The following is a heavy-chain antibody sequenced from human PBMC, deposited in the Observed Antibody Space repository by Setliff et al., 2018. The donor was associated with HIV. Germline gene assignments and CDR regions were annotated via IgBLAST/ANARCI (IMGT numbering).Heavy chain of an antibody. J-gene: IGHJ3*02. CDR2: IYYSGST. CDR1: GGSVSNSNYY. V-gene: IGHV4-39*01. Sequence: PSETLSLTCTVSGGSVSNSNYYWGWIRQPPGKGLEWIGSIYYSGSTYYNPSLKSRVTISVDTSKNQFSLKLTSVTAADTAVYYCARHHVKYTDCPSGMCYWDAFDIWGQGTMVTVS. D-gene: IGHD2-8*01. CDR3: ARHHVKYTDCPSGMCYWDAFDI.